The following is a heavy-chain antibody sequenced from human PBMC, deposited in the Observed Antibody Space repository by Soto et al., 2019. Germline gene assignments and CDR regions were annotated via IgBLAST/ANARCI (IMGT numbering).Heavy chain of an antibody. D-gene: IGHD6-6*01. V-gene: IGHV4-61*01. CDR2: MHYSGST. CDR3: AREGRVASSIAALAGGVWFDP. J-gene: IGHJ5*02. Sequence: QVQLQESGPGLVKPSETLSLTCTVSGDSVSSGIYYWSWIRQPPGKGLEWIGYMHYSGSTNYNPSRKSRATISVETSKNQFYLMLTSVTAAETAVYYCAREGRVASSIAALAGGVWFDPWGQGTLVTVSS. CDR1: GDSVSSGIYY.